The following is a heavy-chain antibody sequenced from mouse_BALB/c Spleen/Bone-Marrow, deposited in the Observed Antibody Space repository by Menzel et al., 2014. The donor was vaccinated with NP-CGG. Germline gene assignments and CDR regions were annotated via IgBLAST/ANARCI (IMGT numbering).Heavy chain of an antibody. CDR2: VDPRSGYA. V-gene: IGHV1-4*01. J-gene: IGHJ2*01. CDR3: ARPKGFALDY. CDR1: GYTFTDYT. Sequence: VKLMESGAELASPGASVKMSCKASGYTFTDYTIQWVKQRPGQGLEWIGYVDPRSGYANYNQKFKDKATLTADKSSSTAFMQLSSLTSEDSAVYYCARPKGFALDYWGQDTALTVSS.